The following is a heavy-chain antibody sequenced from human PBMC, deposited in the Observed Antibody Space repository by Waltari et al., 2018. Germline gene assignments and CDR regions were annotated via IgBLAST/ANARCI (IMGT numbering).Heavy chain of an antibody. CDR3: ARRARAGSGVYYFDS. J-gene: IGHJ4*02. CDR1: GGPISSSSHY. CDR2: INDIGNT. V-gene: IGHV4-39*01. D-gene: IGHD3-3*01. Sequence: QLQLQESGPGLVKPSETLSLTCTVSGGPISSSSHYWGWIRQPPGKGLEWIGSINDIGNTYNNPSLKSRVTISVDTSKNQFSLKMNSVTATDTAVYYCARRARAGSGVYYFDSWGQGTLVTVSS.